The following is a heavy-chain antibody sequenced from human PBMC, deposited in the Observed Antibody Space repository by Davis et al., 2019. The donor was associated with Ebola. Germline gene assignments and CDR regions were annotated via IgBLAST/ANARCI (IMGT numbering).Heavy chain of an antibody. J-gene: IGHJ4*02. D-gene: IGHD1-14*01. Sequence: AASVKVSCKGFGYTFNKYGMNWVRQAPGQGFEWMGWINTNTGTPTYAQGFTGRFVFSLDTSVSTAYLQISGLKAEDTAVYYCARAGELDYWGQGTLVTVSS. CDR1: GYTFNKYG. CDR3: ARAGELDY. V-gene: IGHV7-4-1*02. CDR2: INTNTGTP.